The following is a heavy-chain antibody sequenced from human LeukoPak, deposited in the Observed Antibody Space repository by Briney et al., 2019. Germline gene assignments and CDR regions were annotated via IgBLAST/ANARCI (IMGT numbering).Heavy chain of an antibody. CDR3: ARPRGSSSRVDAFDI. Sequence: PSETLSLTCTVSGGSISSSTYYLGWIRQPPGKGLEWIGNIYYSGSTYYNPSLESRVTISVDTSKNQFSLMLSSVTAADTAVYYCARPRGSSSRVDAFDIWGQGTMVTVSS. J-gene: IGHJ3*02. CDR2: IYYSGST. CDR1: GGSISSSTYY. D-gene: IGHD6-13*01. V-gene: IGHV4-39*01.